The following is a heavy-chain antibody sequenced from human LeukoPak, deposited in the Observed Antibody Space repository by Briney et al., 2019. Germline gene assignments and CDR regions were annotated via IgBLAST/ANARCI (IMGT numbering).Heavy chain of an antibody. D-gene: IGHD3-10*01. CDR1: GYTFTSYD. V-gene: IGHV1-8*01. CDR2: RNPNSCNT. Sequence: ASVKVSCKASGYTFTSYDINWVRQATGQGLEWMGWRNPNSCNTGYAQKFHGRVTMTRNTSISTAYMELSSLRSEDTAVYYCARSPGLLWFGEFYYGMDVWGQGTTVTVSS. J-gene: IGHJ6*02. CDR3: ARSPGLLWFGEFYYGMDV.